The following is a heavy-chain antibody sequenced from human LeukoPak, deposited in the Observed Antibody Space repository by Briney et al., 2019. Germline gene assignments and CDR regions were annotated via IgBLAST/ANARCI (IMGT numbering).Heavy chain of an antibody. Sequence: SETLSLTCTVSGHSISSYYWSWLRQPPGKGLEWVGYIYYSGSTNYNPSLKSRVTISVDTSKNQFSLKLSSVTAADTAVYYCARKWPHYGSWSLRGWFDPWGQGTLVTVSS. J-gene: IGHJ5*02. CDR2: IYYSGST. CDR1: GHSISSYY. D-gene: IGHD3-10*01. V-gene: IGHV4-59*01. CDR3: ARKWPHYGSWSLRGWFDP.